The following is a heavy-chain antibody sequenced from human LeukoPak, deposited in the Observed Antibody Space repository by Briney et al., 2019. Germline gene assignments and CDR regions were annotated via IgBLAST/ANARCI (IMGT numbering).Heavy chain of an antibody. CDR3: EASSWQQQLVRDYYYYGMDV. Sequence: SSETLSLTCTVSGGSISSYYWSWIRQPPGKGLEWIGYIYYSGSTNYNPSLKSRVTISVDTSKNQFSLKLSSVTAADTAVYYCEASSWQQQLVRDYYYYGMDVWGQGTTVTVSS. D-gene: IGHD6-13*01. J-gene: IGHJ6*02. CDR1: GGSISSYY. V-gene: IGHV4-59*12. CDR2: IYYSGST.